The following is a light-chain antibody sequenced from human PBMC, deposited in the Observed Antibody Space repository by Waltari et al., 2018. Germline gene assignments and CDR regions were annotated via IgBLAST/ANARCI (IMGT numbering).Light chain of an antibody. CDR2: GTR. V-gene: IGLV1-44*01. Sequence: QSVLTQPPSASGTPGQSILISCSGSSSNIGDNTVTWYQQVPGTAPKLLIYGTRERPSGVSNRLSGSKSGASASLAISALQPEDEADYYCAAWDVSLNGPVFGTGTKVTGL. J-gene: IGLJ1*01. CDR1: SSNIGDNT. CDR3: AAWDVSLNGPV.